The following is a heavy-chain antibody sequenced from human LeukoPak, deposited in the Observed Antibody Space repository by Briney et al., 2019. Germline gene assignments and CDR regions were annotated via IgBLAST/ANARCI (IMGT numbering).Heavy chain of an antibody. CDR3: ARDPVDGYSLCDH. CDR1: LTDHH. J-gene: IGHJ4*02. CDR2: IKSNSGGI. V-gene: IGHV1-2*02. D-gene: IGHD5-24*01. Sequence: LTDHHMHWVRQAPGQGLEWLGWIKSNSGGIKYAQEFQGRVAVTRDTSTSTVYLEFSSLRSDDTAIYYCARDPVDGYSLCDHWGQGTLVTVSS.